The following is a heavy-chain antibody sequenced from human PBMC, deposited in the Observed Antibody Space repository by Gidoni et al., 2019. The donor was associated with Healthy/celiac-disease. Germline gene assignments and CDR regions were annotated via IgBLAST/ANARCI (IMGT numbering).Heavy chain of an antibody. CDR1: GGSFSGYY. D-gene: IGHD3-10*01. J-gene: IGHJ3*02. V-gene: IGHV4-34*01. CDR3: ARGIYGSGSYRDAFDI. CDR2: INHSGST. Sequence: QVQLQQWGAGLLKPSETLSLTCAFYGGSFSGYYWSWIRPPPGKGLEWIGEINHSGSTNYNPSLKSRVTISVDTSKNQFSLKLSSVTAADTAVYYCARGIYGSGSYRDAFDIWGQGTMVTVSS.